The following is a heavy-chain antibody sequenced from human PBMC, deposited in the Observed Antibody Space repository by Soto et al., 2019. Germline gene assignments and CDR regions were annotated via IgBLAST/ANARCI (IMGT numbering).Heavy chain of an antibody. Sequence: QVQLVQSGAEVKKPGASVKVSCKASGYTFTSYGISWVRQAPGQGLEWMGWISAYNGNTNYAQKLQGRVTMTTDTPTSTAYRERRSLRSDDTAVYDWARGGIVATPEYSCDYWARGTLAPVS. CDR2: ISAYNGNT. D-gene: IGHD5-12*01. CDR1: GYTFTSYG. CDR3: ARGGIVATPEYSCDY. V-gene: IGHV1-18*01. J-gene: IGHJ4*02.